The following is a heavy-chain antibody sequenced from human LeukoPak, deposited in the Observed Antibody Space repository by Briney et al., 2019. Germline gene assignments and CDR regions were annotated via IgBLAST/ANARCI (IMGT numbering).Heavy chain of an antibody. Sequence: SETLSLTCTASGGSISSGGYYWSWIRQHPGKGLEWIGYIYYSGSTYYNPSLKSRVTISVDTSKNQFSLKLSSVTAADTAVYYCARHELLGIAVAGLVDYWGQGTLVTVSS. CDR3: ARHELLGIAVAGLVDY. V-gene: IGHV4-31*03. CDR1: GGSISSGGYY. D-gene: IGHD6-19*01. CDR2: IYYSGST. J-gene: IGHJ4*02.